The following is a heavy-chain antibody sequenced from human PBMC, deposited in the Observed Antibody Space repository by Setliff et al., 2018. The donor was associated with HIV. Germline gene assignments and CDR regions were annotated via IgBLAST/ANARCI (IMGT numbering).Heavy chain of an antibody. Sequence: PGESLKISCKGSGYSFTSYWIGWVRQMPGKGLEWMGIIYPGDSDTRYSPSFQGQVTISADKSISTAYLQWRSLQASDTPMYDCARQTVSGLLYYYMDVWGKGTTVTVSS. CDR2: IYPGDSDT. V-gene: IGHV5-51*01. CDR3: ARQTVSGLLYYYMDV. J-gene: IGHJ6*03. CDR1: GYSFTSYW. D-gene: IGHD3-10*01.